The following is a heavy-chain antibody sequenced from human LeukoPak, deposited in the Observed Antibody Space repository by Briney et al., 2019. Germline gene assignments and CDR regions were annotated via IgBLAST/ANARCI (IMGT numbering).Heavy chain of an antibody. D-gene: IGHD3-10*01. V-gene: IGHV1-2*06. CDR2: INPNSGGT. CDR3: ARGRFLVRGGSMDV. J-gene: IGHJ6*02. CDR1: GYTFTGYY. Sequence: ASVKVSCKASGYTFTGYYMHWVRQAPGQGLEWMGRINPNSGGTNYAQKFQGRVTMTRDTSISTAYTELSRLRSDDTAVYYCARGRFLVRGGSMDVWGQGTTVTVSS.